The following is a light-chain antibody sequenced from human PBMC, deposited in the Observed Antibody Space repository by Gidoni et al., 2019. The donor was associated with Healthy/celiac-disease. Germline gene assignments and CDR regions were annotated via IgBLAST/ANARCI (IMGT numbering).Light chain of an antibody. J-gene: IGKJ4*01. CDR3: QQRSNWPHT. Sequence: EIVLTQSPATLSLSPGERATLSCRASQSVSSYLAWYQQKPGQAPRRIIYDASNRATGIPVRFSGSGSETDFTLTISSLESEDFAVYYCQQRSNWPHTFGGGTKVEIK. V-gene: IGKV3-11*01. CDR2: DAS. CDR1: QSVSSY.